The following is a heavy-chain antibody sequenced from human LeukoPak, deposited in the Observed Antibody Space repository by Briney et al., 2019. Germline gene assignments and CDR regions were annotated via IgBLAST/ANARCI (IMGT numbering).Heavy chain of an antibody. V-gene: IGHV3-30*03. CDR2: ISYDGSNK. D-gene: IGHD3-16*02. CDR3: ARDSGEGFYDYVWGSYRSYGMDV. Sequence: PGRSLRLSCAASGFTFSSYGMHWVRQAPGKGLEWVAVISYDGSNKYYADSVKGRFTISRDNSKNTLYLQMNSLRAEDTAVYYCARDSGEGFYDYVWGSYRSYGMDVWGQGTTVTVSS. CDR1: GFTFSSYG. J-gene: IGHJ6*02.